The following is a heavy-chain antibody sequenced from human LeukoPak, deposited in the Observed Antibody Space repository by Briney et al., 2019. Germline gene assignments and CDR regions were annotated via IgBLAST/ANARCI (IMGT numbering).Heavy chain of an antibody. J-gene: IGHJ4*02. Sequence: SETLSLTCTVSGGSVSSGSYYWSWIRQSPGKGLEWSVYIYYSGRTNYNPSLKSRVNISVDTSKNQFSLRLTSVTAADTAVYYCAKYYYDSSYFDFWGEGTLVTVSS. CDR2: IYYSGRT. CDR1: GGSVSSGSYY. D-gene: IGHD3-22*01. V-gene: IGHV4-61*01. CDR3: AKYYYDSSYFDF.